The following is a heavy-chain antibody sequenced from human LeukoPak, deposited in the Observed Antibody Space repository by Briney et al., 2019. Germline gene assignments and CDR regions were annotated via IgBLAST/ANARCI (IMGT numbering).Heavy chain of an antibody. J-gene: IGHJ4*02. Sequence: SRTLSLTCAISGDSVSSNSAAWNWIRQSPSRGLEWLGRTYYRSKWYNDYAVSVKSRITINPGTSKNQFSLQLNSVTPEDTAVYYCARDGRIAAAGTGYYFDYWGQGTLVTVSS. D-gene: IGHD6-13*01. CDR3: ARDGRIAAAGTGYYFDY. CDR1: GDSVSSNSAA. V-gene: IGHV6-1*01. CDR2: TYYRSKWYN.